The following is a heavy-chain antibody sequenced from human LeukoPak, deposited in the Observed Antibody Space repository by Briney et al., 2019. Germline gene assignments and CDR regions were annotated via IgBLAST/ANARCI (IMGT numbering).Heavy chain of an antibody. CDR3: ARTSLAVSSYDFWSGYWALFDY. J-gene: IGHJ4*02. D-gene: IGHD3-3*01. V-gene: IGHV3-23*01. CDR2: ISGSGGST. Sequence: GGSLRLSCAASGFTFSSHAMSWVRQAPGKGLEWVSAISGSGGSTYYADSVKGRFTISRDNSKNTLYLQMNSLRAEDTAVYYCARTSLAVSSYDFWSGYWALFDYWGQGTLVTVSS. CDR1: GFTFSSHA.